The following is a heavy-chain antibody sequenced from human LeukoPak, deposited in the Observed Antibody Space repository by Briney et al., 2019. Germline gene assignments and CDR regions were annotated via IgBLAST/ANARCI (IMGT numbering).Heavy chain of an antibody. CDR1: GFTFSSYS. D-gene: IGHD6-19*01. CDR3: ARGILGSGSYYFDY. Sequence: PGGSLRLSCAASGFTFSSYSMNWVRQAPGEGLEWVSSVSSSSTYMYYADSVKGRFTISRDNAKNSLYLQMNSLRAEDTAVYYCARGILGSGSYYFDYWGQGTLVTVSS. CDR2: VSSSSTYM. V-gene: IGHV3-21*01. J-gene: IGHJ4*02.